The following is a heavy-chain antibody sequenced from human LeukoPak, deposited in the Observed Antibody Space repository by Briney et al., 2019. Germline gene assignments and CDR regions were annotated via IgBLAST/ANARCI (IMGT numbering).Heavy chain of an antibody. CDR3: ASERVVRAATWFDP. J-gene: IGHJ5*02. V-gene: IGHV4-4*07. CDR2: IYTSGST. D-gene: IGHD2-2*01. CDR1: GGSISSYY. Sequence: SETLPLTCTVSGGSISSYYWSWIRQPAGKGLEWIGRIYTSGSTNYNPSLKSRVTMSVDTSKNQLSLKLSSVTAADTAVYYCASERVVRAATWFDPWGQGTLVTVSS.